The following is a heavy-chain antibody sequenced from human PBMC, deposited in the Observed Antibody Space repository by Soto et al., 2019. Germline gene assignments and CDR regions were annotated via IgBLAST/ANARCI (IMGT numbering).Heavy chain of an antibody. V-gene: IGHV1-69*02. CDR3: AVGYCSGGNCYSELYNWFDP. D-gene: IGHD2-15*01. Sequence: QVQLVQSGAEVKKPGSSVKVSCKASGGTFNSYTISWVRQAPGQGLEWMGRIIPILSVAKYAQKFQGRVTITAAKSTRTAYMELSSLRSEDKAVYYCAVGYCSGGNCYSELYNWFDPWGQGTLVTVSS. CDR1: GGTFNSYT. J-gene: IGHJ5*02. CDR2: IIPILSVA.